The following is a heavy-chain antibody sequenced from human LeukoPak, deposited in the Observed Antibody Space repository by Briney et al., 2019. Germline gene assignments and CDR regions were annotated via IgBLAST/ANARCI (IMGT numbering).Heavy chain of an antibody. Sequence: ASVKVPCKASGYTFTSYAMNWVRQAPGQGLEWMGWINTNTGNPAYAQGFTGRFVFSLDTSVSTAYLQISSLKYDDTAVYYCARDSVIRDYWGQGTLVTVSS. CDR3: ARDSVIRDY. CDR2: INTNTGNP. J-gene: IGHJ4*02. V-gene: IGHV7-4-1*02. D-gene: IGHD5/OR15-5a*01. CDR1: GYTFTSYA.